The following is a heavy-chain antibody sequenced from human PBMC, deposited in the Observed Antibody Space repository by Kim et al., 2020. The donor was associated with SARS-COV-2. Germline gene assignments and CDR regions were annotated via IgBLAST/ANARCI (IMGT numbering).Heavy chain of an antibody. CDR1: GFTFSSYA. V-gene: IGHV3-30*04. CDR2: ISYDGSNK. CDR3: ARDTLTGYCSSTSCFGRDAFDI. Sequence: GGSLRLSCAASGFTFSSYAMHWVRQAPGKGLEWVAVISYDGSNKYYADSVKGRFTISRDNSKNTLYLQMNSLRAEDTAVYYCARDTLTGYCSSTSCFGRDAFDIWGQGTMVTVSS. J-gene: IGHJ3*02. D-gene: IGHD2-2*01.